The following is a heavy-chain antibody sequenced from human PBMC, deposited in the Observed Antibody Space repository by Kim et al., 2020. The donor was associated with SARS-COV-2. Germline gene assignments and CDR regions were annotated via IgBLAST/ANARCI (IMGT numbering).Heavy chain of an antibody. CDR2: INWNGGST. CDR1: GFTFDDYG. V-gene: IGHV3-20*01. CDR3: ARVRYFPGGGDNYYYGMDV. Sequence: GGSLRLSCAASGFTFDDYGMSWVRQAPGKGLEWVSGINWNGGSTGYADSVKGRFTISRDNAKNSLYLQMNSLRAEDTALYHCARVRYFPGGGDNYYYGMDVWGQGTTVTVSS. D-gene: IGHD1-1*01. J-gene: IGHJ6*02.